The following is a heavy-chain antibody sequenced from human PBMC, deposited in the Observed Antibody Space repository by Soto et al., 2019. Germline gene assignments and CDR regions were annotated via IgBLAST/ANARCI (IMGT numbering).Heavy chain of an antibody. CDR1: GGSISSGDYY. CDR2: IYYSGST. Sequence: PSETLSLTCTVSGGSISSGDYYWSWIRQPPGKGLEWIGYIYYSGSTYYNPSLKSRVTISVDTSKNQFSLKLSSVTAADTAVYYCARLGYCISTSCYEVNWFDPWGQGTLVTVS. J-gene: IGHJ5*02. D-gene: IGHD2-2*01. CDR3: ARLGYCISTSCYEVNWFDP. V-gene: IGHV4-30-4*01.